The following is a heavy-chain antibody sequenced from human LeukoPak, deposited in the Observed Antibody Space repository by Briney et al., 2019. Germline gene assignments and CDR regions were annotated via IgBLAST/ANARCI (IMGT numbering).Heavy chain of an antibody. CDR1: GGSISSYY. J-gene: IGHJ5*02. V-gene: IGHV4-59*01. CDR3: ARGAPPINWFDP. CDR2: IYYSGST. Sequence: SETLSLTCTVSGGSISSYYWSWIRQPPGKGLEWIGYIYYSGSTNYNPSLKSRVTISVDTSKNQFSLKLSSVTAADTAVYYCARGAPPINWFDPWGQGTLVTVSS.